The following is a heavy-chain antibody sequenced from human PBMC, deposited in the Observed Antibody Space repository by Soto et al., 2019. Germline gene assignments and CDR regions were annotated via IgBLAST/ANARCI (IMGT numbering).Heavy chain of an antibody. CDR1: GYSFTYYY. CDR3: ARSPYSSGSYYPIDY. V-gene: IGHV1-46*01. D-gene: IGHD3-22*01. CDR2: INPSRDST. Sequence: ASVNVSCKASGYSFTYYYLHWARQAPGQGLEWMGVINPSRDSTTFAQKFQDRVTMTRDTSTSTVCMELSSLRSEDTAMYYCARSPYSSGSYYPIDYWGQGTLVTVSS. J-gene: IGHJ4*02.